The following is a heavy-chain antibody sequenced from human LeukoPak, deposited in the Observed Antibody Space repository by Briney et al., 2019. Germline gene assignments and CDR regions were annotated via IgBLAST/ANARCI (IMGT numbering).Heavy chain of an antibody. J-gene: IGHJ4*02. Sequence: PGGSLRLSCAASGFTFSNYSMTWVRQAPGKGLEWVANMNQDGSEKYFVDSLKGRFTISRDNAKNSLSLQMNSLRAEDTAVYYCARGHTVHRYWGQGTLVTVSS. V-gene: IGHV3-7*03. CDR3: ARGHTVHRY. CDR2: MNQDGSEK. CDR1: GFTFSNYS. D-gene: IGHD2-8*02.